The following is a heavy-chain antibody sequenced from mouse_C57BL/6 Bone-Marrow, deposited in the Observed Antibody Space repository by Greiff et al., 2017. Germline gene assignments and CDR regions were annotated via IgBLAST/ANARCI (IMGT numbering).Heavy chain of an antibody. CDR3: AREGYYYGSYYFDY. CDR1: GYTFTSYW. D-gene: IGHD1-1*01. J-gene: IGHJ2*01. V-gene: IGHV1-64*01. CDR2: IHPNSGST. Sequence: QVQLQQSGAELVKPGASVKLSCKASGYTFTSYWMHWVKQRPGQGLEWIGMIHPNSGSTNYNEKFKSKATLTVDKSSSTAYMQLSSLTSEDSAVYYCAREGYYYGSYYFDYWGQGTTLTVSS.